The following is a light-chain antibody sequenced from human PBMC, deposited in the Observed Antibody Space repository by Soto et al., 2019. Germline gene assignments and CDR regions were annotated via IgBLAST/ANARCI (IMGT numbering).Light chain of an antibody. V-gene: IGKV1-39*01. J-gene: IGKJ2*01. Sequence: DIQMTQSPSSLSASVGDRVSITCRASQRITTYVNWYQQKPGKAPNLLIYAASTLQSGVPSRFSGTGSGTDFTLTISSLQPEDFETYYCQQSYSTPYTFGQGTKLEIK. CDR1: QRITTY. CDR3: QQSYSTPYT. CDR2: AAS.